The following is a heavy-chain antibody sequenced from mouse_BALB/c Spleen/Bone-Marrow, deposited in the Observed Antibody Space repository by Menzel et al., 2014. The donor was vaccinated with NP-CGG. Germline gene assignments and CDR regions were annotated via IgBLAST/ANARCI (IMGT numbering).Heavy chain of an antibody. Sequence: EVKLEESGGGLVQPGGSLRLSCATSGFTFTDYYMSWVRQPPGKALEWLGFIRNKANGYTTEYSASVKCRFTISRDNSQSILYLQMNTLRAEDSATYYCARDYYGFFAYWGQGTLVTVSA. V-gene: IGHV7-3*02. J-gene: IGHJ3*01. D-gene: IGHD1-2*01. CDR1: GFTFTDYY. CDR3: ARDYYGFFAY. CDR2: IRNKANGYTT.